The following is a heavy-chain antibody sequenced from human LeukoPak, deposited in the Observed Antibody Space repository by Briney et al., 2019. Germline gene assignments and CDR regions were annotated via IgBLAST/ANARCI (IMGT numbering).Heavy chain of an antibody. CDR2: INPNSGGT. Sequence: ASVKVSCKASGYTFTDYDINWVRQATGQGLEWMGWINPNSGGTHYAQNFQGRVSMTRDTSISTAYMEVGSLRSDDTAVYYCARGAGTLFYYDTSGYYEWWGQGTLVTVSS. J-gene: IGHJ4*02. D-gene: IGHD3-22*01. CDR1: GYTFTDYD. CDR3: ARGAGTLFYYDTSGYYEW. V-gene: IGHV1-2*02.